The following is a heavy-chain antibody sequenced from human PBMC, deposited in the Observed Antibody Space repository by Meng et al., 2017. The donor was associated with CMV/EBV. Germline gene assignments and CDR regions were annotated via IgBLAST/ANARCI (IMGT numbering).Heavy chain of an antibody. V-gene: IGHV1-2*02. Sequence: QVQLMQSGAGVKEPGASVKVSCKTSGYTFSDYYMHWVRQAPVQGLEWMGWIRSDGSATNYAQKFRGRVTMTRDASVSTAYMELSGLTSDDTAVYFCVRSSGWSLFDYWGPGALVTVSA. CDR2: IRSDGSAT. J-gene: IGHJ4*02. D-gene: IGHD6-19*01. CDR3: VRSSGWSLFDY. CDR1: GYTFSDYY.